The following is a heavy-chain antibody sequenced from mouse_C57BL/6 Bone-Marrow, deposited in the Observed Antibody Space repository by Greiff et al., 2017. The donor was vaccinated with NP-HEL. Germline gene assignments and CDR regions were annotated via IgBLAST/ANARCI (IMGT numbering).Heavy chain of an antibody. J-gene: IGHJ4*01. CDR2: INPNNGGT. CDR1: GYTFTDYY. Sequence: EVQLQQSGPELVKPGASVKISCKASGYTFTDYYMNWVKQSHGKSLEWIGDINPNNGGTSYNQKFKGKATLTVDKSSSTAYMELRSLTSEDSAVYYCGYTDYAMDYWGQGTSVTVSS. V-gene: IGHV1-26*01. D-gene: IGHD1-1*01. CDR3: GYTDYAMDY.